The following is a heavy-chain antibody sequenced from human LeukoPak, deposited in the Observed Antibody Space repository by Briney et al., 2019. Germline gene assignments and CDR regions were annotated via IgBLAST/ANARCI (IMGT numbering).Heavy chain of an antibody. V-gene: IGHV4-59*01. J-gene: IGHJ4*02. D-gene: IGHD2-2*01. CDR2: VYYSGST. CDR1: NGSLSTFY. Sequence: SETLSLTCTVSNGSLSTFYWTWIRQPPGKGLEWIGFVYYSGSTNYNPSLKSRVTISVDTSKNQFSLKLSSVTAADTAVYYCASSPAPFPSDYWGQGTLVTVSS. CDR3: ASSPAPFPSDY.